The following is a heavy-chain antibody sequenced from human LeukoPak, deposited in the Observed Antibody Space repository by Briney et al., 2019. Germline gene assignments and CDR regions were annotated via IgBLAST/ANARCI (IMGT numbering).Heavy chain of an antibody. D-gene: IGHD1-26*01. CDR3: ARVVPLLRADAFDI. CDR1: RYTFTSYG. V-gene: IGHV1-2*02. CDR2: INPNSGGT. Sequence: ASVKDSCKASRYTFTSYGISGVRQAPRQRGEWMGWINPNSGGTNYAQKFQGRVTMTRDTSISTAYMELSRLRSDDTAVYYCARVVPLLRADAFDIWGQGTMVTVSS. J-gene: IGHJ3*02.